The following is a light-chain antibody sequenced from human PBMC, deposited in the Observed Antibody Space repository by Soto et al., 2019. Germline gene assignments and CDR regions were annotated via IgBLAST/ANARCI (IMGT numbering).Light chain of an antibody. CDR1: QNIRNS. V-gene: IGKV1-39*01. Sequence: DIQMTQAPSSLSASVGDRVNITCRVSQNIRNSLNWYQQKPGKAPKLLISSTSSLQSGVPSRFSGSGSGTDFTLTISSLQPEDFASYYCQQSYSTPSITFGQGTRLEI. CDR3: QQSYSTPSIT. CDR2: STS. J-gene: IGKJ5*01.